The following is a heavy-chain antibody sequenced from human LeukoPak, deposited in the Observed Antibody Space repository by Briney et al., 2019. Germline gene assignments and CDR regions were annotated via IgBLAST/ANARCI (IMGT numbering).Heavy chain of an antibody. J-gene: IGHJ6*04. D-gene: IGHD3-10*01. Sequence: ASVKVSCKASGYTFTSYAMHWVRQAPGQRLKWMGWINAGNGNTKYSQKFQGRVTITRDTSASTAYMELSSLRSEDTAVYYCASNYGSGNSYYYYGMDVWGKGTTVTVSS. V-gene: IGHV1-3*01. CDR2: INAGNGNT. CDR3: ASNYGSGNSYYYYGMDV. CDR1: GYTFTSYA.